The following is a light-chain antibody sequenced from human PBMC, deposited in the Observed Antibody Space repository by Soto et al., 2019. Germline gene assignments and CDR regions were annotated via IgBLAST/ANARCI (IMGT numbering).Light chain of an antibody. J-gene: IGKJ4*01. CDR3: QQRSNWPLT. V-gene: IGKV3-11*01. CDR2: DAS. CDR1: QSVSSY. Sequence: EIVLTQSPATLSLSPGERATLSCRASQSVSSYLAWYRQKPGQAPRLLIYDASNRATGIPARFSGSGSGTDFTLTINSLEPEDFAVYYCQQRSNWPLTFGGGTKVDIK.